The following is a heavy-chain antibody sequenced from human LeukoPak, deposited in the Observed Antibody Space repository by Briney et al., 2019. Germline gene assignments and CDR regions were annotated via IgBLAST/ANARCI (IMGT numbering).Heavy chain of an antibody. V-gene: IGHV4-34*01. CDR2: INHSGST. D-gene: IGHD3-10*01. Sequence: SETLSLTCTVYGGSFSGYYWSWIRQPPGKGLEWLGEINHSGSTNYNPSLKSRVTISVDTSKNQFSLKLSSVTAADTAVYYCARVPPYYYGSGSYYRPWGQGTLVTVSS. CDR1: GGSFSGYY. J-gene: IGHJ5*02. CDR3: ARVPPYYYGSGSYYRP.